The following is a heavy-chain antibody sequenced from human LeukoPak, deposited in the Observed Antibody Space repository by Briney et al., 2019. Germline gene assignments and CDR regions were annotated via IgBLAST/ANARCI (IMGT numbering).Heavy chain of an antibody. Sequence: GESLQISCQGPGSSFTSYWIGWVRHLPGKGLEWMGIIYPGDSDTTYSPSFQGQVTISADKSISSAYLQWSSLQATDAAMYYCARFPLSDFLFDLWGQGTMVTASS. J-gene: IGHJ3*01. CDR2: IYPGDSDT. CDR1: GSSFTSYW. D-gene: IGHD2-21*02. V-gene: IGHV5-51*01. CDR3: ARFPLSDFLFDL.